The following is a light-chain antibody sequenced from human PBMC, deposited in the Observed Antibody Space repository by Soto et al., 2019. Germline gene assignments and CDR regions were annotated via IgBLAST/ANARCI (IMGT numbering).Light chain of an antibody. V-gene: IGKV3-20*01. Sequence: EIVLTQSPGTLSLSPGERATLSCRASQSVSSSYLAWYQQKPGQAPRLLIYGASSRATGIPDRFSGSGSGTDFTLTITRLEPEDFAMYYYQQYGSTPFTFGPGTTVDI. CDR1: QSVSSSY. J-gene: IGKJ3*01. CDR3: QQYGSTPFT. CDR2: GAS.